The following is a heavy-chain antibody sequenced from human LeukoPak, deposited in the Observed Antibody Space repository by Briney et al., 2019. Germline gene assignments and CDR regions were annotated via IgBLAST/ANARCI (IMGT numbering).Heavy chain of an antibody. J-gene: IGHJ4*02. CDR1: GFTFSSYA. CDR3: ARSPRFYGSGSYYFDY. V-gene: IGHV3-23*01. Sequence: GGSLRLSCAASGFTFSSYAMNWVRQAPGKGLEWVSAISGSAGRAYYADSVKGRFTISRDNSKNTLYLQMNSLRAEDTAVYYCARSPRFYGSGSYYFDYWGQGTLVTVSS. D-gene: IGHD3-10*01. CDR2: ISGSAGRA.